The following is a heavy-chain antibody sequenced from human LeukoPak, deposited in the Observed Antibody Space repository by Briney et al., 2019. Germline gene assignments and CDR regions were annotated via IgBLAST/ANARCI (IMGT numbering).Heavy chain of an antibody. CDR1: GGSISNEADY. J-gene: IGHJ4*02. D-gene: IGHD6-19*01. CDR3: AREGTLGSGWYDY. V-gene: IGHV4-61*02. CDR2: IYNSGTT. Sequence: PSETLSLTCTLAGGSISNEADYWSWIRPPAGKGMEWSGRIYNSGTTNYNPSVKSRISISVDTSENQFSLNLRSVTAADTAVYYCAREGTLGSGWYDYWGQGTLVTVSS.